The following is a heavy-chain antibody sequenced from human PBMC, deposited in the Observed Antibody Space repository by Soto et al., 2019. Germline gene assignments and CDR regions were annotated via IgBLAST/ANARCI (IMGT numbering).Heavy chain of an antibody. D-gene: IGHD2-15*01. Sequence: PGGSLGLSCAASGFTFSNAWMSGVRQAPGKGLEWVGRIKSKTDGGTTDYAAPVKGRFTISRDDSKNTLYLQMNSLKAEDTAVYYCAREYCSGGRCYSGMDVWGQGTTVTVSS. CDR1: GFTFSNAW. CDR2: IKSKTDGGTT. J-gene: IGHJ6*02. CDR3: AREYCSGGRCYSGMDV. V-gene: IGHV3-15*01.